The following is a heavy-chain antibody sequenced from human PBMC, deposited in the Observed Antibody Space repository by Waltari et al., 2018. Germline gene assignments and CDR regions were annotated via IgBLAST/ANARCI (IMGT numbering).Heavy chain of an antibody. CDR3: ARDNYDYVWGSSNWFDP. D-gene: IGHD3-16*01. CDR2: IYTSGST. J-gene: IGHJ5*02. Sequence: QVQLPESGPGLVKPSETLSLTCTVSGGSISSYYWSWIRQPPGKGLEWIGYIYTSGSTNYNPSLKSRVTISVDTSKNQFSLKLSSVTAADTAVYYCARDNYDYVWGSSNWFDPWGQGTLVTVSS. CDR1: GGSISSYY. V-gene: IGHV4-4*09.